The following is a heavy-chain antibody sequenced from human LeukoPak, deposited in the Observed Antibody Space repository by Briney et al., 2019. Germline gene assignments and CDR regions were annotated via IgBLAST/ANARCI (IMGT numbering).Heavy chain of an antibody. CDR2: IYYSGST. V-gene: IGHV4-59*08. CDR1: GGSISSYY. Sequence: SETLSLTCTVSGGSISSYYWSWIRQPPGKGLEWIGYIYYSGSTNYNPSLKSRVTISVDRSKNQFSLKLSSVTAADTAVYYCARQYSYGDAFDIWGQGTMVTVSS. CDR3: ARQYSYGDAFDI. J-gene: IGHJ3*02. D-gene: IGHD5-18*01.